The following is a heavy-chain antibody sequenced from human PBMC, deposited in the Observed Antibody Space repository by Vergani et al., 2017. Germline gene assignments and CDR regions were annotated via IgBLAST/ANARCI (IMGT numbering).Heavy chain of an antibody. CDR2: IYYSGST. J-gene: IGHJ6*02. Sequence: QVQLQESGPGLVKPSQTLSLTCTVSGGSISSGGYYWSWIRQHPGKGLEWIGYIYYSGSTYYNPSLKSRVTISVDTSKNQFSLKLRSVTAADTAVYYCARDLLGGWNYYYYGMDVWGQGTTVTVSS. CDR1: GGSISSGGYY. CDR3: ARDLLGGWNYYYYGMDV. V-gene: IGHV4-31*03. D-gene: IGHD2-15*01.